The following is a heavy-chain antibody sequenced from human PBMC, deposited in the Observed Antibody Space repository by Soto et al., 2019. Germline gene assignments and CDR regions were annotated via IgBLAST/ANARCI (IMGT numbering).Heavy chain of an antibody. V-gene: IGHV3-23*01. D-gene: IGHD2-21*02. Sequence: EVQLLESGGGLVQPGGSLRLSCAASGFTFTSYAMSWVRQAPWKGLEWVSGISGSGDSTNYADYVNGRFTISRDNFKNTLYLQMNSLRAEDTAVYYCAKDLLSVTSNLRHRDWGQGTLVTVSS. CDR3: AKDLLSVTSNLRHRD. CDR1: GFTFTSYA. J-gene: IGHJ4*02. CDR2: ISGSGDST.